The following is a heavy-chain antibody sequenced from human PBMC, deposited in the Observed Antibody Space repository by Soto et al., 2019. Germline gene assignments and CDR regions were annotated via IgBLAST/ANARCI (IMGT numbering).Heavy chain of an antibody. J-gene: IGHJ3*01. D-gene: IGHD3-22*01. CDR1: GFSFSRYG. V-gene: IGHV3-30*18. CDR2: ISYDESTT. Sequence: GGSLRLSCAASGFSFSRYGIHWVRQAPGKGLEWVAVISYDESTTFYADSVKGRFTISRDNSKNTLFLQMNSLRPEDTAVYYCSKAMIGSYDSDAFDVWGQGTMITVSS. CDR3: SKAMIGSYDSDAFDV.